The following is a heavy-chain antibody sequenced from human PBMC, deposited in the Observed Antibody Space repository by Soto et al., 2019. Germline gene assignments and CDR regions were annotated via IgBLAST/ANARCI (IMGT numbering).Heavy chain of an antibody. CDR2: INAGNGNT. CDR3: ARDPFPGGDKLGDYYYGMDV. Sequence: QVQLVQSGAEVKKPGASVKVSCKASGYTFTSYAMHWVRQAPGQRLEWMGWINAGNGNTKYSQKFQGRVTITRDTTASTAYMELSSLRSEDTAVYYCARDPFPGGDKLGDYYYGMDVWGQGTTVTVSS. CDR1: GYTFTSYA. V-gene: IGHV1-3*01. D-gene: IGHD7-27*01. J-gene: IGHJ6*02.